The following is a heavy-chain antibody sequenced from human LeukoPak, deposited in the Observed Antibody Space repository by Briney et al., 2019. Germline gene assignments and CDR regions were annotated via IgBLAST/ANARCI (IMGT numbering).Heavy chain of an antibody. V-gene: IGHV3-23*01. CDR1: GFSFSDYW. D-gene: IGHD3-10*01. CDR3: AKGAMVRGVYDAFDI. CDR2: ISGSGGST. Sequence: GGSLRLSCAASGFSFSDYWMLWVRQAPGKGLEWVSAISGSGGSTYYADSVKGRFTISRDNSKNTLYLQMNSLRAEDTAVYYCAKGAMVRGVYDAFDIWGQGTMVTVSS. J-gene: IGHJ3*02.